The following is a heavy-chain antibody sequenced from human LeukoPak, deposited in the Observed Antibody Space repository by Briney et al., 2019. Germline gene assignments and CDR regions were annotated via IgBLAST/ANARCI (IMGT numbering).Heavy chain of an antibody. CDR1: GDSIIRGGYC. CDR2: VHYGGNT. V-gene: IGHV4-31*11. D-gene: IGHD6-13*01. J-gene: IGHJ6*01. CDR3: ARDGAAAPPHNYYGMDV. Sequence: PSQTLSLTCVVSGDSIIRGGYCWSWIRQHPGKGLEWIGSVHYGGNTLYNPSLKSRIAISADTSKTQFSLKVSSVTAADTAVYYCARDGAAAPPHNYYGMDVWGQGTTVTVSS.